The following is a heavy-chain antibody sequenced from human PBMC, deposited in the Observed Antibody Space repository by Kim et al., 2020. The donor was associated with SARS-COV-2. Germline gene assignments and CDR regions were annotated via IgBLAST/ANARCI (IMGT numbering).Heavy chain of an antibody. Sequence: GESLKISCAASESTLSGSAMHWVRQASGKGLEWVGRMRSKANNYATAYAASVKGRFIISRDDSKNTAYLQMNSLKTEDTAVYYCTILAARPPDYWGQGTL. D-gene: IGHD6-6*01. V-gene: IGHV3-73*01. J-gene: IGHJ4*02. CDR2: MRSKANNYAT. CDR1: ESTLSGSA. CDR3: TILAARPPDY.